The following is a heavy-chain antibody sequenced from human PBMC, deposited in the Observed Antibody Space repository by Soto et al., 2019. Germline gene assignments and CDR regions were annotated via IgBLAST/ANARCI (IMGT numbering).Heavy chain of an antibody. CDR3: ARGFGYYDSSGPATTDAFDI. CDR1: GGSISSYY. J-gene: IGHJ3*02. Sequence: SETLSLTCTVSGGSISSYYWSWIRQPAGKGLEWIGRIYTSGSTNYNPSLKSRVTMSVVTSKNQFSLKLSSVTAADAAVYYCARGFGYYDSSGPATTDAFDIWGQGTLVTVSS. D-gene: IGHD3-22*01. CDR2: IYTSGST. V-gene: IGHV4-4*07.